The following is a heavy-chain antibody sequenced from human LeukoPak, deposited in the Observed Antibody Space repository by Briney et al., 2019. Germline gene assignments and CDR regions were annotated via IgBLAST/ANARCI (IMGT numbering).Heavy chain of an antibody. Sequence: SETLSLTCTVSGGSISSYYWSWIRQPAGKGLEWIGRIYTSGSTNYNPSLKSRVTTSVDTSKNQFSLKLSSVTAADTAVYYCARASDYGDYGWFDPWGQGTLVTVSS. V-gene: IGHV4-4*07. CDR3: ARASDYGDYGWFDP. D-gene: IGHD4-17*01. CDR2: IYTSGST. CDR1: GGSISSYY. J-gene: IGHJ5*02.